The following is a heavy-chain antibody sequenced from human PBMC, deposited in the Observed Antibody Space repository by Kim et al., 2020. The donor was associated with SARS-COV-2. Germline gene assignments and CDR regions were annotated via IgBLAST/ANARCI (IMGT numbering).Heavy chain of an antibody. J-gene: IGHJ6*02. CDR2: INTNTGNP. CDR1: GYTFTSYA. D-gene: IGHD3-3*01. CDR3: ARDTYYDFWSGYYYYYYGMDV. V-gene: IGHV7-4-1*02. Sequence: ASVKVSCKASGYTFTSYAMNWVRQAPGQGLEWMGWINTNTGNPTYAQGFTGRFVFSLDTSVSTAYLQISSLKAEDTAVYYCARDTYYDFWSGYYYYYYGMDVWGQGTTVTVSS.